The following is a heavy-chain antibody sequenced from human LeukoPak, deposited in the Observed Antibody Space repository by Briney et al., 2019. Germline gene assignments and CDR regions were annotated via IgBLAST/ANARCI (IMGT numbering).Heavy chain of an antibody. J-gene: IGHJ6*03. CDR1: GYTFTELS. CDR3: ATQGYCTNGVCYYYYYMDV. V-gene: IGHV1-24*01. Sequence: ASVKVSCKVSGYTFTELSMHWVRQAPGKGLEWMGGFDPEDGETIYAQKFQGRVTMTEDTSTDTAYMELSSLRSEDTAVYYCATQGYCTNGVCYYYYYMDVWGKGTTVTVSS. CDR2: FDPEDGET. D-gene: IGHD2-8*01.